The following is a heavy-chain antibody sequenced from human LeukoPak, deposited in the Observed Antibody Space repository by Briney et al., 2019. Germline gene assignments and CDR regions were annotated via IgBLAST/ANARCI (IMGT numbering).Heavy chain of an antibody. CDR3: VVPAVSWYFDL. CDR2: ISSSSSYI. Sequence: GGSLRLSCAASGFTFGSYSMNWVRQAPGKGLEWVSVISSSSSYIYYADSVKGRFTISRDNAKNSLYLQMNSLRAEDTAVYYCVVPAVSWYFDLWGRGTLVTVSP. CDR1: GFTFGSYS. D-gene: IGHD2-2*01. J-gene: IGHJ2*01. V-gene: IGHV3-21*01.